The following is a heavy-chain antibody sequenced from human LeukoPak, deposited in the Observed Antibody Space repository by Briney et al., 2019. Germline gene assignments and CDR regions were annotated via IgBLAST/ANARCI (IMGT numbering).Heavy chain of an antibody. CDR1: GYTFTSYG. D-gene: IGHD4-17*01. J-gene: IGHJ4*02. Sequence: GASVKVSCKASGYTFTSYGISWVRQAPGQRLEWMGWISAYNGNTNYAQKLQGRVTMTTDTSTSTAYMELRSLRSDDTAVYYCARDVWSATVTKYYFDYWGQGTLVTVSS. CDR2: ISAYNGNT. CDR3: ARDVWSATVTKYYFDY. V-gene: IGHV1-18*01.